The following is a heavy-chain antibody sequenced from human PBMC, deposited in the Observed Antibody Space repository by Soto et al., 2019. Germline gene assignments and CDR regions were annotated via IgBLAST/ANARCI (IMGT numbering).Heavy chain of an antibody. Sequence: QAQLVQSGAEVKKPGASVKLSCEASGYIFSDYAVQWVRQAPGQSLEWMGWIHAGDGDTKYSQKFHDQLTITRDTSASTTYVELSSLTSEDTAVYFCARVPRYTSDIVQVPAVMFEDWFVPWGQGTLVTVSS. V-gene: IGHV1-3*01. CDR1: GYIFSDYA. CDR2: IHAGDGDT. J-gene: IGHJ5*02. D-gene: IGHD2-8*02. CDR3: ARVPRYTSDIVQVPAVMFEDWFVP.